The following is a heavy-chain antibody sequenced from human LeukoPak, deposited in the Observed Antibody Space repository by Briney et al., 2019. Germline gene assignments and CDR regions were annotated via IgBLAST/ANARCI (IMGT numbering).Heavy chain of an antibody. J-gene: IGHJ4*02. D-gene: IGHD6-19*01. CDR2: INAGNGNT. V-gene: IGHV1-3*01. CDR3: ARVAGYSSGWYYFDY. CDR1: GYTFTSYA. Sequence: ASVKASCKASGYTFTSYAMHWVRQAPGQRLEWMGWINAGNGNTKYSQKFQGRVTITRDTSASTAYMELSSLRSEDTAVYYCARVAGYSSGWYYFDYWGQGTLVTVSS.